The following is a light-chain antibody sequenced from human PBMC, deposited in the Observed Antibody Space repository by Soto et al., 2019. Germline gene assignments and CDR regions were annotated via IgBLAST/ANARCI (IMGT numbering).Light chain of an antibody. V-gene: IGKV1-39*01. J-gene: IGKJ1*01. Sequence: DIQMTQSPSSLSASVGDRVTLSCRGSESITIYSNWYQQKPGEAPNLLIFGASTLQSGVPSRFSGSGSGTDFTLTISSLQPEDFATYYCQQRYSTLWTFGQGTKVDIK. CDR3: QQRYSTLWT. CDR1: ESITIY. CDR2: GAS.